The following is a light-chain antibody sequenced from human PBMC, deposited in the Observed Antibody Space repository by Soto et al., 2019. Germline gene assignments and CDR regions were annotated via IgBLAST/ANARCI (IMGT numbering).Light chain of an antibody. V-gene: IGLV1-47*01. CDR2: RNN. Sequence: QSVLTQPPSASGTPGQRVTISCSGTSSNIGSNYVYWYQQLPGTAPKLLIYRNNHRPPGVTDPLSGSKSGTSASLAISGLRSEDEVDYYCATWDDSLSSVVFGGGTKLTVL. J-gene: IGLJ2*01. CDR1: SSNIGSNY. CDR3: ATWDDSLSSVV.